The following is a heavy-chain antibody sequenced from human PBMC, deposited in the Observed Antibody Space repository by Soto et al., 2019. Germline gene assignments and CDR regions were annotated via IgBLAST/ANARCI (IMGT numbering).Heavy chain of an antibody. V-gene: IGHV1-18*04. CDR2: ISAYNGNT. CDR1: GYTFSNYG. J-gene: IGHJ6*02. CDR3: ARDQSDVLHLYYNYYGLDV. D-gene: IGHD4-4*01. Sequence: ASVKVSCKASGYTFSNYGVSCVRQAPGQGLEWMGWISAYNGNTNYAQNFQGRVTMTTDTSTSTAYMELRSLRSDDTAVYYCARDQSDVLHLYYNYYGLDVWGQGTTVTVSS.